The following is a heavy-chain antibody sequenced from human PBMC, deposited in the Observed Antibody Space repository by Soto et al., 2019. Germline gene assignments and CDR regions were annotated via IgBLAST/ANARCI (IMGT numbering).Heavy chain of an antibody. CDR2: IYPSGGNT. CDR3: AKEGAE. J-gene: IGHJ4*02. CDR1: GYNFINNY. V-gene: IGHV1-46*01. Sequence: QVQLVQSGAEVKNPGASVKISCTASGYNFINNYIYWVRQAPGQGLEYMGIIYPSGGNTKYAQKFQERVTMTRDTSTNTVYLELTSLRFDDTAMYYCAKEGAEWGQGTLVTVSS.